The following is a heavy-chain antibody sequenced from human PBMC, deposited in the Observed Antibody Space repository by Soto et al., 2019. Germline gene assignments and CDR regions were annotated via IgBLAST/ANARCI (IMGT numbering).Heavy chain of an antibody. Sequence: PSETLSLTCLVSGASISSYYWSWIRQPAGSGLEWIGRSYSRGSTDYNPSLKSRVTMSLDTSKNQFSLKLSSVTAADTAVYYCARGARSVVDYWGQGTMVTV. CDR3: ARGARSVVDY. J-gene: IGHJ4*02. D-gene: IGHD6-19*01. V-gene: IGHV4-4*07. CDR1: GASISSYY. CDR2: SYSRGST.